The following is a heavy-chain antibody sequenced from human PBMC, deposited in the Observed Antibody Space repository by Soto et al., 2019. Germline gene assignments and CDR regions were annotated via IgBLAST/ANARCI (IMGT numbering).Heavy chain of an antibody. D-gene: IGHD4-4*01. Sequence: GGSLRLSCAASGFPFSSYVMSWVRQAPGKGLEWVSGISGGGSNTFYADYVKGRFTISRDNSKNTLLLQMNSLGAEDTAVYYCAKDSNKYSSSLRGRYFDYWGQGIGVTVSS. CDR2: ISGGGSNT. V-gene: IGHV3-23*01. CDR1: GFPFSSYV. J-gene: IGHJ4*02. CDR3: AKDSNKYSSSLRGRYFDY.